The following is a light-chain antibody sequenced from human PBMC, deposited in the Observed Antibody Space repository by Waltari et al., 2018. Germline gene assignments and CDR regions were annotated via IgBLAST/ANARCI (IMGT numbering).Light chain of an antibody. V-gene: IGKV1-9*01. CDR2: AAS. CDR1: QGISNA. CDR3: QQRNSYPFT. J-gene: IGKJ3*01. Sequence: DLQLTPSPSSLSASVGDKVTITCRASQGISNALAWYQQKPGKAPKLLIYAASNLQSGVPSRFSGSGSGTDFTLTISSLQPEDFAVYYCQQRNSYPFTFGPGTKLDIK.